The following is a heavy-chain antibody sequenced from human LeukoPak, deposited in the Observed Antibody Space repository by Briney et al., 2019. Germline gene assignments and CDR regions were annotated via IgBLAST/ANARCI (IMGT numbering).Heavy chain of an antibody. V-gene: IGHV3-30*04. J-gene: IGHJ4*02. CDR2: ISYDGSNK. D-gene: IGHD4-17*01. CDR3: ARFGDYGEY. Sequence: PGGSLRLSCAASGFTFSSYAMHWVRQAPGKGLEWVAVISYDGSNKYYADSVKGRFTISRDNSKNTLHLQMSSLRADDSALYYCARFGDYGEYWGQGTLVIVSS. CDR1: GFTFSSYA.